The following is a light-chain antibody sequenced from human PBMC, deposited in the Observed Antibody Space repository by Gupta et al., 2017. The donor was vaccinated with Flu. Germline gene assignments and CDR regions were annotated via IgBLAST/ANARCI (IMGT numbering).Light chain of an antibody. CDR3: SSYTSSSTPYV. CDR1: SSDVGGYNY. V-gene: IGLV2-14*01. Sequence: QSALTQPASVSGSPGQSITISCTGTSSDVGGYNYVSWYQQPPGNAPKLMIYEVSNRPSGVSTRFSGSKSGNTASLTISGLQAEDEADYYCSSYTSSSTPYVFGTGTKVTVL. J-gene: IGLJ1*01. CDR2: EVS.